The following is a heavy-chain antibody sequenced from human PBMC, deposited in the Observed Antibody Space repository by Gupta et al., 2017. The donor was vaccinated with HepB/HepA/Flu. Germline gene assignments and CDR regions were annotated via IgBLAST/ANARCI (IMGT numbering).Heavy chain of an antibody. V-gene: IGHV1-8*01. CDR1: AYSFTDFD. Sequence: QVQLVQSGAEVKKPGASVKVSCKASAYSFTDFDINWVRQATGQGLEWLGWMNPKSDNTGYEQKFQGRVTMTRDTSISTAYMELSSLTSEDTAVYYCTRNVPYTGDVEDGGQGTLVIVSS. CDR3: TRNVPYTGDVED. D-gene: IGHD2-21*02. CDR2: MNPKSDNT. J-gene: IGHJ4*02.